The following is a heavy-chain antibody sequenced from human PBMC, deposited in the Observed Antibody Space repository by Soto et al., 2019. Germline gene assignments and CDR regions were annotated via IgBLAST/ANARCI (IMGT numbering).Heavy chain of an antibody. CDR1: GFPFSSYD. J-gene: IGHJ4*02. V-gene: IGHV3-23*01. Sequence: GGSLRLSCAASGFPFSSYDMSWVRQAPGKGLDWVSVIRGSDGSTYYANSVKGRFTISRDNSKNTLFLQMNSLRAEDTAIYYCTKGGNLDSWGQGTLVTVSS. D-gene: IGHD3-10*01. CDR2: IRGSDGST. CDR3: TKGGNLDS.